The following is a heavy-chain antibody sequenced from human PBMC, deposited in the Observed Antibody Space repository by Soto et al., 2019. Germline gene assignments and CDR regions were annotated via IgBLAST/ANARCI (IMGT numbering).Heavy chain of an antibody. CDR3: ATLAAAGTGMRY. D-gene: IGHD6-13*01. CDR1: GYTFSSYG. J-gene: IGHJ4*02. V-gene: IGHV1-18*01. CDR2: ISGYNGDT. Sequence: ASVKVSCKTSGYTFSSYGINWVLHAPEEGLDWVGWISGYNGDTDYAQKFHGRVTLTTDTATRTAYMELRSLSSDDTAVYYCATLAAAGTGMRYWGQGTQVTVSS.